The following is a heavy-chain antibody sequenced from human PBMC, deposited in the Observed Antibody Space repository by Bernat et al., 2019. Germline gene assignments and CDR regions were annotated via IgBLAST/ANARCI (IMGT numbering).Heavy chain of an antibody. CDR1: GFTFSSYD. V-gene: IGHV3-13*01. CDR2: IDTAGDT. CDR3: ARRNDFQNWFER. D-gene: IGHD3-3*01. J-gene: IGHJ5*02. Sequence: EVQLVESGGGLVQPGGSLRLSCVASGFTFSSYDMHWVRQATGKGLEWVSAIDTAGDTYYPGSVKGRFTISRENAKNSVYLQMNSLRDDDTAVYYCARRNDFQNWFERWGQGTLVTVSS.